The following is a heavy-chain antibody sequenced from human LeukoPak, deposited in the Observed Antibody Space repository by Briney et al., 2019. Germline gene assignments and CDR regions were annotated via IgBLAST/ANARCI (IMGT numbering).Heavy chain of an antibody. V-gene: IGHV4-34*01. CDR3: ARALVDTTMDPYYYYGMDV. J-gene: IGHJ6*02. CDR2: INHSRST. CDR1: GGSFSGYY. D-gene: IGHD5-18*01. Sequence: PSETLSLTCAVYGGSFSGYYWSWIRQPPGKGLEWIGEINHSRSTNYNPSLKSRVTISVDTSKNQFSLKLSSVTAADTAVYYCARALVDTTMDPYYYYGMDVWGQGTTVTVSS.